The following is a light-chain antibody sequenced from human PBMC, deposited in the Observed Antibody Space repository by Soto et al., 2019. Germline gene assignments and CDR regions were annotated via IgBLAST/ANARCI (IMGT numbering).Light chain of an antibody. CDR2: DAS. J-gene: IGKJ2*01. CDR1: QSVDSY. Sequence: EIVLTQSPATLSLSPGERATLSCRASQSVDSYLAWYQQKPGQAPRLLLYDASNRATGIPARFSGSGSGTDFTLTIGSLEPEDFAVYYCQQRSNWPLYTFGQGTKLEIK. CDR3: QQRSNWPLYT. V-gene: IGKV3-11*01.